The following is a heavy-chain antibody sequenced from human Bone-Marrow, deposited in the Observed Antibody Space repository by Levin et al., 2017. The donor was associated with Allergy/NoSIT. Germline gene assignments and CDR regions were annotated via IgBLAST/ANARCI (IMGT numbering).Heavy chain of an antibody. CDR1: EFTFSSHT. CDR2: ISSSSTTK. J-gene: IGHJ6*02. Sequence: GGSLRLSCAASEFTFSSHTMNWVRQAPGKGLEWVSYISSSSTTKYYADSVKGRFTISRDNAQNSLFLQMNIMRDEATAVYYCTSHCGTSAFWHGKDVWGQGTAVIVSS. V-gene: IGHV3-48*02. CDR3: TSHCGTSAFWHGKDV. D-gene: IGHD2-2*01.